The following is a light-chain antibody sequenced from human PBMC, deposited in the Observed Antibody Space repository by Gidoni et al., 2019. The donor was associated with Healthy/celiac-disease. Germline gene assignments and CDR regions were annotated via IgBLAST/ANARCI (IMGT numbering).Light chain of an antibody. V-gene: IGLV3-19*01. CDR1: SLRSYY. Sequence: SSELTQDPAVSVALGQTIRITCQGDSLRSYYASWYQQKPGQAPVLVIYGKNNRPSEIPDRFSGSSSGNTAAFTITGAQAEDEADYYCNSRDSSGNPVVFGGGTKLTVL. CDR2: GKN. J-gene: IGLJ2*01. CDR3: NSRDSSGNPVV.